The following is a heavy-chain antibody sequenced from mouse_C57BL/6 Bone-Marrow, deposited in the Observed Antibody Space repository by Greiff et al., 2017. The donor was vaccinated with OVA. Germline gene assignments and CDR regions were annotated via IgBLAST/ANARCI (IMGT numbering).Heavy chain of an antibody. V-gene: IGHV1-81*01. CDR2: IYARSGNT. J-gene: IGHJ3*01. Sequence: VQLQESGAELVRPGASVKLSCKASGYTFTSYGISWVKQRTGKGLEWIGEIYARSGNTYYNEKFKGKATLTADKSSSTEYMKLRNLTSENSAVYFCEKDSSGYVTFAYWGQGTLVTVSA. CDR1: GYTFTSYG. D-gene: IGHD3-2*02. CDR3: EKDSSGYVTFAY.